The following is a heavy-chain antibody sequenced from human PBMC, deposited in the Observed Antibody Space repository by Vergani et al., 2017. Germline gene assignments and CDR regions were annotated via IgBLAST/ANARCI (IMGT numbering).Heavy chain of an antibody. Sequence: QVQLVESRGGVVQPGRSLRLSCAASGFRFSSYGMNWVRQAPGKGLEWVAVIWYDGSNKYYADSVKGRFTISRDIAKNTLYLQVRSLRLEDTGVYHCVRDRGLCAGGRCYTEAWDYWGQGTPVTVSS. J-gene: IGHJ4*02. CDR1: GFRFSSYG. CDR2: IWYDGSNK. D-gene: IGHD2-2*02. CDR3: VRDRGLCAGGRCYTEAWDY. V-gene: IGHV3-33*01.